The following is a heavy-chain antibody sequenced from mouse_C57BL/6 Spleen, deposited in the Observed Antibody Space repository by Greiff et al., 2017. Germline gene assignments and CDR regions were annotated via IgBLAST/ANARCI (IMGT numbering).Heavy chain of an antibody. CDR1: GYAFSSSW. J-gene: IGHJ3*01. V-gene: IGHV1-82*01. CDR3: ARMESNFSWFAY. D-gene: IGHD2-5*01. Sequence: VQLQQSGPELVKPGASVKISCKASGYAFSSSWMNWVKQRPGKGLEWIGRIYPGDGDTNYNGKFKGKATLTADKSSSTAYMQRSSLTSEDSAVYFCARMESNFSWFAYWGQGTLVTVSA. CDR2: IYPGDGDT.